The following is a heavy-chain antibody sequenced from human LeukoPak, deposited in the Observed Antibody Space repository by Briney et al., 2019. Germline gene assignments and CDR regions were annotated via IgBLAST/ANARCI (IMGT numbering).Heavy chain of an antibody. CDR3: ARDGFRYCSGGSCYPY. CDR2: IIPIFGTA. D-gene: IGHD2-15*01. Sequence: ASVKVSCKASGGTFSSYAISWVRQAPGQGLEWMGRIIPIFGTANYAQKFQGRVTITTDESTSTAYMELSSLRSEDTAVYYCARDGFRYCSGGSCYPYWGQGTLVTVSS. CDR1: GGTFSSYA. V-gene: IGHV1-69*05. J-gene: IGHJ4*02.